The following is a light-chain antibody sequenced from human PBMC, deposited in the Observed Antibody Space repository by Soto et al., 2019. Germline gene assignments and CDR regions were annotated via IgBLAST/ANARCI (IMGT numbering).Light chain of an antibody. CDR3: CSSAGRYTLI. CDR2: DVT. J-gene: IGLJ2*01. CDR1: SSDVGAYNY. Sequence: QSALTQPRSVSGSPGQSVTISCTGTSSDVGAYNYVSWYQQHPGKAPKMMIYDVTKRPSGVPDRFSGSKSGNTASLTISGQRDEDEADYYCCSSAGRYTLILGGGTKLTVL. V-gene: IGLV2-11*01.